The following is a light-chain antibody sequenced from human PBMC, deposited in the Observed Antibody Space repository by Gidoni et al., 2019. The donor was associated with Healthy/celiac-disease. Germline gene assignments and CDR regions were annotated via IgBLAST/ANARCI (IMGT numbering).Light chain of an antibody. CDR1: QSVSSY. CDR3: QQRSNWPPYT. J-gene: IGKJ2*01. Sequence: EIMLTQSPATLSLSPGERATLACRASQSVSSYLAWYQQNPGQAPRLLIYDASNRATGIPARFSGRGSGTDFTLTISSLEPEDFAVYYCQQRSNWPPYTFGQGTKLEIK. CDR2: DAS. V-gene: IGKV3-11*01.